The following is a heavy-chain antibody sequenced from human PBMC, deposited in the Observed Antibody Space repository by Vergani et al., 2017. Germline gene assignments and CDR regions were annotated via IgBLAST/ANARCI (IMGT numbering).Heavy chain of an antibody. CDR2: IDHTGRP. J-gene: IGHJ6*03. Sequence: QVQLQQWGGGLLKPSETLSLTCVVNGGSFTSYNWTWIRQSPGEGLEWVGDIDHTGRPDYNPSLKSRLTMSVYKSRNQFSLTINSVTATDTAIYFCARVNTETNRHLYYYDYMDVWGQGTAVTVS. CDR3: ARVNTETNRHLYYYDYMDV. D-gene: IGHD4-11*01. V-gene: IGHV4-34*01. CDR1: GGSFTSYN.